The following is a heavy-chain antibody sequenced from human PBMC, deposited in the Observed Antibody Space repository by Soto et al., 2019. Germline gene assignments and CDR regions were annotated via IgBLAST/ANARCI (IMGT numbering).Heavy chain of an antibody. D-gene: IGHD2-15*01. CDR2: IYYSGST. CDR3: ARDRNCSGGSCYSGGYWFDP. V-gene: IGHV4-61*01. J-gene: IGHJ5*02. CDR1: GGSVSSGSYY. Sequence: PSETLSLTCTVSGGSVSSGSYYWSWIRQPPGKGLEWIGYIYYSGSTNYNPSLKSQVTISVDTSKNQFSLKLSSVTAADTAVYYCARDRNCSGGSCYSGGYWFDPWGQGTLVTVSS.